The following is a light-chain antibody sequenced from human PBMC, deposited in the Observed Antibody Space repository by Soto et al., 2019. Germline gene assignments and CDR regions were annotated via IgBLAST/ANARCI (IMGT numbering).Light chain of an antibody. J-gene: IGKJ4*01. Sequence: EIVLTQSPDTLSVSPGERATLSCRASQPVSNNLAWYQQKPGQPPRLLIYDASRRATGIPARFSGGGSETEFTSTINRLQYEDFAVNYCQQDNRWPLTFGGGTKVEIQ. V-gene: IGKV3D-15*01. CDR3: QQDNRWPLT. CDR1: QPVSNN. CDR2: DAS.